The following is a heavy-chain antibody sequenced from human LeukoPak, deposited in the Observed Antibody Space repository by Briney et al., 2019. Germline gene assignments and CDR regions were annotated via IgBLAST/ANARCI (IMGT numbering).Heavy chain of an antibody. Sequence: GASVKVSCKASGYTFTGYYMHWVRQAPGQGLEWMGWINPNSGGTNYAQKFQGRVTMTRDTSTSTAYMELSRLRSDDTAVYYCAREVFWSGNNWFDPWGQGTLVTVSS. J-gene: IGHJ5*02. CDR3: AREVFWSGNNWFDP. CDR1: GYTFTGYY. CDR2: INPNSGGT. D-gene: IGHD3-3*01. V-gene: IGHV1-2*02.